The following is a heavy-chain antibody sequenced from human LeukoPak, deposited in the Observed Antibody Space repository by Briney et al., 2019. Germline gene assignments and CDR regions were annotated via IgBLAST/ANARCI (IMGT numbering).Heavy chain of an antibody. CDR1: GGSFSGYY. D-gene: IGHD3-9*01. V-gene: IGHV4-34*01. CDR2: INHSGST. J-gene: IGHJ4*02. Sequence: SETLSLTCAVYGGSFSGYYWSWIRQPPGKGLEWIGEINHSGSTNYNPSLKSRVTISVDTSKNQFSLKLSSVTAADTAVYYCAVTYYDILTSYSPSDYWGQGTLVTVSS. CDR3: AVTYYDILTSYSPSDY.